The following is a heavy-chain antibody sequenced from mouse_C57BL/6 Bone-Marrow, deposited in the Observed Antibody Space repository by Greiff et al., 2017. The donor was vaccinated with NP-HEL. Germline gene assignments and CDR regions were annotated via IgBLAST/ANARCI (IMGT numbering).Heavy chain of an antibody. J-gene: IGHJ1*03. CDR1: GYTFTSYN. D-gene: IGHD2-2*01. CDR2: IYPGNGDT. V-gene: IGHV1-12*01. Sequence: QVQLQQSGAELVRPGASVKMSCKASGYTFTSYNMHWVKQTPKQGLEWIGDIYPGNGDTSYTQKFKGRATLTVDKSSSTAYLQLSSLTSEDSAVYFCARSMVTTAYWYFDVWGKGTTVTVSS. CDR3: ARSMVTTAYWYFDV.